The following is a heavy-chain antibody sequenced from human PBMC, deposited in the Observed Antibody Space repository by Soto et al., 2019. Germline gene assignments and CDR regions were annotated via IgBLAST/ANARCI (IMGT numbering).Heavy chain of an antibody. J-gene: IGHJ4*02. CDR3: ARMTTVTTLGGIDY. Sequence: SETLSLTCAVYGGSFSGYYWSWIRQPPGKGLEWIGEINHSGSTNYNPSLKSRVTISVDTSKNQFSLKLSSVTAADTAVYYCARMTTVTTLGGIDYWGQGTLVTVSS. D-gene: IGHD4-17*01. CDR2: INHSGST. V-gene: IGHV4-34*01. CDR1: GGSFSGYY.